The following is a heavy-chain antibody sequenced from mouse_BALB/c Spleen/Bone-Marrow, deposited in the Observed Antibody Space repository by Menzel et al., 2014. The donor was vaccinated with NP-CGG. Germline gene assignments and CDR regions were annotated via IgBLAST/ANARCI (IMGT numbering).Heavy chain of an antibody. CDR2: INPYNGAT. D-gene: IGHD6-2*01. CDR3: SREGGLVPDYFDY. Sequence: VQLKDSGPELVKPGASVKISCKASGYSFTGSYMHWVKQSHVKSLEWIGRINPYNGATSYNQNFKDKASFTIDKSSSTAYMEVHSLTSEDSAVYYCSREGGLVPDYFDYWGPGTTLTVSS. V-gene: IGHV1-31*01. J-gene: IGHJ2*01. CDR1: GYSFTGSY.